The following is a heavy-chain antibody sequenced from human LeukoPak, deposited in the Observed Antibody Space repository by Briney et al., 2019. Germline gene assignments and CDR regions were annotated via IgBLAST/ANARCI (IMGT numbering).Heavy chain of an antibody. J-gene: IGHJ6*03. V-gene: IGHV4-61*02. CDR3: ARDQQIWSLNGSLYYYYIDV. Sequence: SETLSLTCTVSGGSISSNSYYWSWIRQPAGKGLEWIGRIYTSGSTNYNPSLKSRVTISVDTSKNQFSLRLSSVTAADTAVYYCARDQQIWSLNGSLYYYYIDVWGKGTTVTISS. CDR2: IYTSGST. D-gene: IGHD3-10*01. CDR1: GGSISSNSYY.